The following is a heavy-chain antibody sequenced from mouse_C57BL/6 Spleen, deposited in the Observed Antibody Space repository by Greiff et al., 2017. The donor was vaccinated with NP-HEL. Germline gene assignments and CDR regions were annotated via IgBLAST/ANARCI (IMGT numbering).Heavy chain of an antibody. V-gene: IGHV5-9*01. CDR2: ISGGGGNT. D-gene: IGHD2-5*01. CDR1: GFTFSSYT. CDR3: ARHSYYSTYWYFDV. Sequence: EVKVVESGGGLVKPGGSLKLSCAASGFTFSSYTMSWVRQTPEKRLEWVATISGGGGNTYYPDSVKGRFTISRDNAKNTLYLQMSSLRSEDTALYYCARHSYYSTYWYFDVWGTGTTVTVSS. J-gene: IGHJ1*03.